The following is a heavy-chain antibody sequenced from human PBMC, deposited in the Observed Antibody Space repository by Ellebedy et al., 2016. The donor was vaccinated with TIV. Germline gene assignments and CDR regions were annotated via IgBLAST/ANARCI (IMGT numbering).Heavy chain of an antibody. J-gene: IGHJ3*02. D-gene: IGHD1-14*01. CDR3: AKEIGPRNDAFEI. Sequence: PGGSLRLSCVASGFIFRSYTMNWVRQAPGQGLEWVSSFSHSGNSIYYADSVKGRFTTSRDNAENSLYLQMNSLRVEDTAVYYCAKEIGPRNDAFEIWGQGTVVIVSS. V-gene: IGHV3-21*01. CDR1: GFIFRSYT. CDR2: FSHSGNSI.